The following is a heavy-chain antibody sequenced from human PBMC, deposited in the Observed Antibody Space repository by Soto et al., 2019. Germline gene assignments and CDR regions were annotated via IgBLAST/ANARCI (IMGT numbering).Heavy chain of an antibody. CDR2: INPSGGST. J-gene: IGHJ5*02. CDR3: AREFAYDFWSNHNWLDP. V-gene: IGHV1-46*03. CDR1: GYTFTSYY. D-gene: IGHD3-3*01. Sequence: ASVKVSCKASGYTFTSYYMHWVRQAPGQGLEWMGIINPSGGSTSYAQKFQGRVTTTRDTSTSTVYMELSSPRSEDTAVYYCAREFAYDFWSNHNWLDPWGQGTLVTVSS.